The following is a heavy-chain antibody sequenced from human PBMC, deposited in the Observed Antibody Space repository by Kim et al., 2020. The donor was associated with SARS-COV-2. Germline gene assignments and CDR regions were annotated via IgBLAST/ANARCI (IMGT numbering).Heavy chain of an antibody. V-gene: IGHV4-59*01. J-gene: IGHJ3*02. CDR2: IYYSGST. CDR1: GGSISSYY. Sequence: SETLSLTCTVSGGSISSYYWSWIRQPPGKGLEWIGYIYYSGSTNYNPPLKSRVTISVDTSKNQFSLKLSSVTAADTAVYYCARGQPLADIWGQGTMVTVS. D-gene: IGHD1-1*01. CDR3: ARGQPLADI.